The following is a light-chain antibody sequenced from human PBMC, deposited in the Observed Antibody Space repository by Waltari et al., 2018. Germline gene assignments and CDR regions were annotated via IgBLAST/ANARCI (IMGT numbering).Light chain of an antibody. CDR2: LNSDGSH. Sequence: QLVLTQSPSASASLGASVKLTCTLSSGHSSYAIAWHQQQPEKGPRYLMKLNSDGSHSKGDGIPDRFPGSSSGAERYRTVSSLQSEDEADYYCQTWGVFGGGTKLTVL. J-gene: IGLJ2*01. CDR1: SGHSSYA. V-gene: IGLV4-69*01. CDR3: QTWGV.